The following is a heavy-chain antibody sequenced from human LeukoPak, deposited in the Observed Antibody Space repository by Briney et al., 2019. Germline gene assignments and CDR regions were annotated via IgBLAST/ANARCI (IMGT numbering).Heavy chain of an antibody. V-gene: IGHV1-8*01. J-gene: IGHJ5*02. CDR1: GYTFITYD. CDR2: MNPNSGNT. Sequence: ASVKVSCKASGYTFITYDINGVRQATGQGLEWMGWMNPNSGNTGYAQNFQGRVTMTRNTSISTAYMELSSLRSEDTAVYYCARSGAVAGSWFDPWGQGTLVTVSS. CDR3: ARSGAVAGSWFDP. D-gene: IGHD6-19*01.